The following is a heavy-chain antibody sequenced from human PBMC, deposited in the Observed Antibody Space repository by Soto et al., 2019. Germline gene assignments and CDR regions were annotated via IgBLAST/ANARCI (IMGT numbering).Heavy chain of an antibody. Sequence: PSETLSLTCAVYGGSFSGYYWSWIRQPPGKGLEWIGEINHSGSTNYNPSLKSRVTISVDTSKNQFSLKLSSVTAADTAVYYCARNRMIVVVRPHYFDYWGQGNLVTVSS. V-gene: IGHV4-34*01. CDR1: GGSFSGYY. CDR3: ARNRMIVVVRPHYFDY. J-gene: IGHJ4*02. CDR2: INHSGST. D-gene: IGHD3-22*01.